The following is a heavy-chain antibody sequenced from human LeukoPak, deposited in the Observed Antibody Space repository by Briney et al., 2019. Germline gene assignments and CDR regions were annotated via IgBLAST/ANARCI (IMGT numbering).Heavy chain of an antibody. J-gene: IGHJ4*02. V-gene: IGHV1-69*04. Sequence: SVKVSCKASGGTFSSYAISWVRQAPGQGLEWMGRIIPILGIANYAQKFQGRVTITADKSTSTAYMELSSLRSEDTAVYYCARDSLYEQWLVRLDYWGQGTLVTVSS. CDR3: ARDSLYEQWLVRLDY. D-gene: IGHD6-19*01. CDR1: GGTFSSYA. CDR2: IIPILGIA.